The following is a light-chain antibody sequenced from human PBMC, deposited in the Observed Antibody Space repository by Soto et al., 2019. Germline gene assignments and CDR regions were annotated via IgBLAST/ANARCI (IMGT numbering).Light chain of an antibody. J-gene: IGLJ3*02. CDR2: KDS. Sequence: SYELTQPSSVSVSPGQTARITCSGDVLAKKYARWFQQKPGQAPVVVIYKDSERPSGIPERFSGFSSGTTVTLTIRGSQVEDEADYYCYSAAASNPWVFGGGTKVTVL. CDR1: VLAKKY. CDR3: YSAAASNPWV. V-gene: IGLV3-27*01.